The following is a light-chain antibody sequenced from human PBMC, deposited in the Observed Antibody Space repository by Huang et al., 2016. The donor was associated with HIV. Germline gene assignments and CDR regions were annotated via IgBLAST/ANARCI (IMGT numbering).Light chain of an antibody. CDR3: QQYNKWPPYT. J-gene: IGKJ2*01. V-gene: IGKV3-15*01. CDR1: ESILRN. Sequence: VMTQSPATLSVSPGERATLSCRASESILRNLAWYQQRPGQPPRLLIYGASVRLPGIPYRFRGGGSGTEFSLTISSLRSEDFAVYYCQQYNKWPPYTYGQGTKLEIK. CDR2: GAS.